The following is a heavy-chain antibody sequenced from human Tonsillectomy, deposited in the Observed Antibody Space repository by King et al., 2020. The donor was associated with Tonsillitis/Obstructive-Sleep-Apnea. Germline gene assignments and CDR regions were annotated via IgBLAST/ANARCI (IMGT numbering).Heavy chain of an antibody. D-gene: IGHD3-3*01. CDR1: GGSISSYY. J-gene: IGHJ4*02. V-gene: IGHV4-59*01. Sequence: VQLVESGPGLVKPSETLSLTCTVSGGSISSYYWSWIRQPPGKGLEWIGYIYYSGSTNYNPSLKSRVTISVDTSKNQFSLKLSSVTAADTAVYYCASAPGGYDFWSGYGFTYWGQGTLVTVSS. CDR3: ASAPGGYDFWSGYGFTY. CDR2: IYYSGST.